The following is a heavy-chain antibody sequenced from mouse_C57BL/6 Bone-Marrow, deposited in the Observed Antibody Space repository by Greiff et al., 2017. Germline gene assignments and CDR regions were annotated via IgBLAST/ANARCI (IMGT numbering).Heavy chain of an antibody. D-gene: IGHD1-1*02. CDR3: ARGGLWYFDV. V-gene: IGHV3-6*01. Sequence: EVQLQQSGPGLVKPSQSLSLTCSVTGYSITSGYYWNWIRQFPGNKLEWMGYISYDGSNNYNPSLKNRISITLDTSKNQFFLKLNSVTTEDTATYYCARGGLWYFDVWGTGTTVTVSS. J-gene: IGHJ1*03. CDR1: GYSITSGYY. CDR2: ISYDGSN.